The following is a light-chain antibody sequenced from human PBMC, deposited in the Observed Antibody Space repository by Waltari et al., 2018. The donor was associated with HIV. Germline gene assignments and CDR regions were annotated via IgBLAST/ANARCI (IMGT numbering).Light chain of an antibody. CDR3: CIYVNMILEVI. J-gene: IGLJ2*01. V-gene: IGLV2-14*01. CDR1: IRDICAYNS. Sequence: QSALTQPASVSGSPGQSITISCTGTIRDICAYNSVSWYQQHPGKAPKLIISEGTKRPSGISFRFAGSKSGNTASLTISGLQAEDESDYYCCIYVNMILEVIFGDGTKLTVL. CDR2: EGT.